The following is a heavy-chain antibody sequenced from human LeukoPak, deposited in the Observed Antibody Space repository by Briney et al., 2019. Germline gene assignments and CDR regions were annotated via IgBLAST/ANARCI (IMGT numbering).Heavy chain of an antibody. V-gene: IGHV4-39*07. D-gene: IGHD6-19*01. J-gene: IGHJ5*02. CDR1: GGSISSSGYY. Sequence: ASETLSLTCTVSGGSISSSGYYWGWIRQPPGKGLEWVGSVYYTGSTFYNPSLKSRVTISVDTSKNQFSLKLSSVTAADTAVYYCARAKQWLVGNWFDPWGQGTLVTVSS. CDR3: ARAKQWLVGNWFDP. CDR2: VYYTGST.